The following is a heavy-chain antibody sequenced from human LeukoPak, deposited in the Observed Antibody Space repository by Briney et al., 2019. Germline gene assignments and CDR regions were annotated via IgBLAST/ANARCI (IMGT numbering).Heavy chain of an antibody. Sequence: PSETLSLTCAVYGGSFSGYYWSWIRQPPGKGLEWIGEINHSGSTNYNPSLKSRVTISVDTSKNQFSLQLSSVTAADTAVYYCARVDSSGWSYWYFDLWGRGTLVTVSS. J-gene: IGHJ2*01. CDR3: ARVDSSGWSYWYFDL. V-gene: IGHV4-34*01. CDR1: GGSFSGYY. D-gene: IGHD6-19*01. CDR2: INHSGST.